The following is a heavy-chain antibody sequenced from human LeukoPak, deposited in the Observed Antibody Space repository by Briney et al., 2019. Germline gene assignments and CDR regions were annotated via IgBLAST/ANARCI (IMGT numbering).Heavy chain of an antibody. CDR3: VRDFSGAVDS. CDR1: GFSFSTYW. D-gene: IGHD1-26*01. V-gene: IGHV3-74*01. CDR2: INEDGTTI. J-gene: IGHJ4*02. Sequence: SGGSLRLSCAASGFSFSTYWMHWVRQVPGRGLVWVSRINEDGTTITYAASVKGRFTISRDDAKNTLYLQMNSLRADDTAIYYCVRDFSGAVDSWGQGTLVTVSS.